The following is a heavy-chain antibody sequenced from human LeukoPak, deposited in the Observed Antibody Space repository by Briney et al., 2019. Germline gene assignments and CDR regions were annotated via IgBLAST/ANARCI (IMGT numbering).Heavy chain of an antibody. D-gene: IGHD2/OR15-2a*01. CDR2: INPNSGGT. J-gene: IGHJ4*02. Sequence: ASVKVSCKASGYTFTGYYMHWVRQAPGQGLEWMGWINPNSGGTNYAQKFQGRVTMTRDTSISTAYMELSRLRSDDTAVYYCAKDKAAWPSYALDYWGQGTLVTVSS. CDR1: GYTFTGYY. CDR3: AKDKAAWPSYALDY. V-gene: IGHV1-2*02.